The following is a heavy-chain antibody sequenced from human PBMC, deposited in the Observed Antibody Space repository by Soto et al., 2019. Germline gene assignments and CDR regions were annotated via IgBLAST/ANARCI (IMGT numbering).Heavy chain of an antibody. D-gene: IGHD3-3*01. CDR1: GFTVSSNY. CDR3: ARDLVDFWGRKGSDYYYGMDV. V-gene: IGHV3-53*01. J-gene: IGHJ6*02. CDR2: IYSGGST. Sequence: GGSLRLSCAASGFTVSSNYMSWVRQAPGKGLEWVSVIYSGGSTYYADSVKGRFTISRDNSKNTLYLQMNSLRAEDTAVYYCARDLVDFWGRKGSDYYYGMDVWGQGTTVTVSS.